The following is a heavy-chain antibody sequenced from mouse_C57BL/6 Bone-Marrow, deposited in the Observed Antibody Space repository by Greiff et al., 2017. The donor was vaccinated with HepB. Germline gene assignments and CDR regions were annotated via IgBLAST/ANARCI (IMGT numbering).Heavy chain of an antibody. V-gene: IGHV5-9*01. CDR2: ISGGGGNT. D-gene: IGHD1-1*01. CDR3: ARNYYGSSWAY. J-gene: IGHJ3*01. CDR1: GFTFSSYT. Sequence: EVMLVESGGGLVKPGGSLKLSCAASGFTFSSYTMSWVRQTPEKRLEWVATISGGGGNTYYPDSVKGRFTISRDNAKNTLYLQMSSLRSEDTALYCCARNYYGSSWAYWGQGTLVTVSA.